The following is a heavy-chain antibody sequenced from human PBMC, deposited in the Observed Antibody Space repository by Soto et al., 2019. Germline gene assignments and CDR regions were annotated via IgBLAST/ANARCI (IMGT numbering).Heavy chain of an antibody. V-gene: IGHV4-34*01. J-gene: IGHJ4*02. CDR1: GGSFSAYY. Sequence: SETLSLTCAVYGGSFSAYYWSWVRQPPGKGLEWIGYIYPGGNTYYSPSLKSRVTIALDTSKSLVSLRLNSVTAADTAVYYCARLVGVAISPWGQGTLVTVSS. D-gene: IGHD2-21*01. CDR3: ARLVGVAISP. CDR2: IYPGGNT.